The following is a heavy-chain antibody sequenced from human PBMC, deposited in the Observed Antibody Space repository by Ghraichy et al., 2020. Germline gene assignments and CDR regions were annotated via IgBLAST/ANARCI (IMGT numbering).Heavy chain of an antibody. V-gene: IGHV4-34*01. Sequence: GSLRLSCAVYGGSFSGYYWSWIRQPPGKGLEWIGEINHSGSTNYNPSLKSRVTISVDTSKNQFSLKLSSVTAADTAVYYCARFPYNWNYPNGHYYYGMDVWGQGTTVTVSS. CDR2: INHSGST. CDR3: ARFPYNWNYPNGHYYYGMDV. D-gene: IGHD1-7*01. J-gene: IGHJ6*02. CDR1: GGSFSGYY.